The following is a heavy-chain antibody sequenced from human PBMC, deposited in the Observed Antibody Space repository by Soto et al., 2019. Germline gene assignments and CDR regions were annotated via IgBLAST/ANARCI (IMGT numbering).Heavy chain of an antibody. CDR3: ANYYDSSGYPLSGMDV. V-gene: IGHV1-69*12. CDR1: GGTFSSYA. J-gene: IGHJ6*02. CDR2: IIPIFGTA. D-gene: IGHD3-22*01. Sequence: QVQLVQSGAEVEKPGSSVKVSCKASGGTFSSYAISWVRQAPGQGLEWMGGIIPIFGTANYAQKFQGRVTITADESTSTAYMELSSLRSEDTAVYYCANYYDSSGYPLSGMDVWGQGTTVTVSS.